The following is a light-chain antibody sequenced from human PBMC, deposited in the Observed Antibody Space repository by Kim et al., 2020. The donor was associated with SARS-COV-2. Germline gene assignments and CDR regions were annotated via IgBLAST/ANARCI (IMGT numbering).Light chain of an antibody. Sequence: EPVLTQSPATLSLSPGERATLSCRASQGVGTYLAWYQHKPGQAPRLLIYDASNRATGVPARFSGSGSGPDFTLTITSLEPEDFAVYYCQQRSAWYTFGQGTKLEI. CDR1: QGVGTY. V-gene: IGKV3-11*01. CDR2: DAS. CDR3: QQRSAWYT. J-gene: IGKJ2*01.